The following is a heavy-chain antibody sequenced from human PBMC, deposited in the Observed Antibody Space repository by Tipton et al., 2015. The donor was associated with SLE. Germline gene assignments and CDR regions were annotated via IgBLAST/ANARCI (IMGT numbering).Heavy chain of an antibody. Sequence: TLSLTCTVSGASISGGGYSWNWIRQPPGKGLEWIGYIYHSGTTYYNPSLKSRVTLSVDKSKNQFSLNLRSVTVADTAVYYCARNNQERPKSWRDYYYYYMDVWGKGTTVIVSS. V-gene: IGHV4-30-2*01. D-gene: IGHD1-14*01. CDR3: ARNNQERPKSWRDYYYYYMDV. J-gene: IGHJ6*03. CDR1: GASISGGGYS. CDR2: IYHSGTT.